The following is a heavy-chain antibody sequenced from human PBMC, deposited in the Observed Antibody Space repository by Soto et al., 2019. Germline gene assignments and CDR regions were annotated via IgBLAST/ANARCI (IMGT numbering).Heavy chain of an antibody. J-gene: IGHJ4*02. CDR2: IRGKTHTYAT. V-gene: IGHV3-73*01. CDR1: GLTFSASA. D-gene: IGHD6-19*01. CDR3: TTRVYSSFPYSFAY. Sequence: PGGSLRLSCAASGLTFSASAMHWVRQASGKGLEWIGHIRGKTHTYATAYAASVNGRFTITRDDSKNTAYLQTDNLKTEDTAVYYCTTRVYSSFPYSFAYWGQGALVTVSS.